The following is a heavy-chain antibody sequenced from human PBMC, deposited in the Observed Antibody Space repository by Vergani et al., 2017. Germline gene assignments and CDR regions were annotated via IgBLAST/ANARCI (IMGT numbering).Heavy chain of an antibody. CDR1: GFTFSRHW. CDR3: ATKSCGTPGCQIGYFRE. Sequence: EVQLVESGGGLVQPGGSLRLSCAASGFTFSRHWMHWVRQAPGKGLVWVSRVNPEGTNTPYADSVKGRFTISRDNSKSTLYLQMNSLRTEDTAVYYCATKSCGTPGCQIGYFREWGQGTLVTVSS. J-gene: IGHJ1*01. CDR2: VNPEGTNT. D-gene: IGHD1-1*01. V-gene: IGHV3-74*01.